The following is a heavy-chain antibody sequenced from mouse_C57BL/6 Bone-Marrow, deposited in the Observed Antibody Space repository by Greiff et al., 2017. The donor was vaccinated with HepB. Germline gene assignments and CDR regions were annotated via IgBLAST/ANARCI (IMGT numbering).Heavy chain of an antibody. CDR2: ISNLAYSN. J-gene: IGHJ4*01. V-gene: IGHV5-15*01. D-gene: IGHD2-4*01. Sequence: EVQLVESGGGLVQPGGSLKLSCAASGFTFSDYGMAWVRQAPRKGPEWVAFISNLAYSNYYADTVTGRLTISRENAKNTLYLEMSSLRSEDTAMYYCARYYDYDAVYAMDYWGQGTSVTVSS. CDR1: GFTFSDYG. CDR3: ARYYDYDAVYAMDY.